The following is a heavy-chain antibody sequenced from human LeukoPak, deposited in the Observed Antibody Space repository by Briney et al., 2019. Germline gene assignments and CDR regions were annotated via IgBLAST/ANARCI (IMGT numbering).Heavy chain of an antibody. CDR2: INWNGGST. Sequence: PGGSLRLSCAASGFTFDDYGMSWVRQAPGKGLEWVSGINWNGGSTGYADSVKGRFTISSDNAKNSLYLQMNSLRAEDTALYYCARGGGYYDSSGYHDAFDIWGQGTMVTVSS. CDR1: GFTFDDYG. J-gene: IGHJ3*02. V-gene: IGHV3-20*04. D-gene: IGHD3-22*01. CDR3: ARGGGYYDSSGYHDAFDI.